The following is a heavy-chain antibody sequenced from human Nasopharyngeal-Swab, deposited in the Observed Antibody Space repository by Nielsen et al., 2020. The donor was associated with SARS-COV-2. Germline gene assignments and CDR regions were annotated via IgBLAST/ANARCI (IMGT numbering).Heavy chain of an antibody. Sequence: GESLKISCAASGFTFSSYWMSWVRQAPGKGLEWVANIKQDGSEEYYVDSVKGRFTISRDNAKNSLYLQMNSLRAEDTAVYYCARDDDFWSGYSNGMDVWGQGTTVTVSS. CDR3: ARDDDFWSGYSNGMDV. CDR1: GFTFSSYW. V-gene: IGHV3-7*01. CDR2: IKQDGSEE. D-gene: IGHD3-3*01. J-gene: IGHJ6*02.